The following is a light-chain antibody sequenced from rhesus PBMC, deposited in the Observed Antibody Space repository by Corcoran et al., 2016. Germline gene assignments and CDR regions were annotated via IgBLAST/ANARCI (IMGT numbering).Light chain of an antibody. CDR3: QETSNLSLT. V-gene: IGKV3-31*02. CDR1: QGVSSY. Sequence: EIVMTQSPATLSLSPGETATISCRTSQGVSSYLAWYPQKPGQAPRLLSYGESSRATGIPYRVRGRGSVKDFTLTISSLEPEDFAVYYCQETSNLSLTFGGGTKVEIK. J-gene: IGKJ4*01. CDR2: GES.